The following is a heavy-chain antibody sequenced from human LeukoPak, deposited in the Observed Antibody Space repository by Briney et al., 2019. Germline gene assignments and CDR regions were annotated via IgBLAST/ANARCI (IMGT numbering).Heavy chain of an antibody. CDR1: GYSVSNGYY. V-gene: IGHV4-38-2*01. J-gene: IGHJ4*02. D-gene: IGHD2-2*01. CDR3: ARVEGVVVPAAIDY. Sequence: SETLSPTCAVSGYSVSNGYYWVWIRQSPGKGLEWIGSLYHSDSAYYNTSLKSRVSMSVDASRNQFSLKLSSVTAADTAVYYCARVEGVVVPAAIDYWGQGTLVTVSS. CDR2: LYHSDSA.